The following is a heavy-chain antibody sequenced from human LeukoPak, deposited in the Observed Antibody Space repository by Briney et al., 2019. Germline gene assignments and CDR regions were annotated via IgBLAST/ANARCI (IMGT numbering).Heavy chain of an antibody. CDR2: ISSNNRYI. D-gene: IGHD6-6*01. Sequence: GGSLRLSCAASGFTFSSDSMNWGRQAPGKGLGWVSSISSNNRYIYYADSVKGRFTIYRDNAKNSLYLQMNSLRAEDTAVYYCARMKAAPYYFAYWGQGTLVTVSS. CDR1: GFTFSSDS. CDR3: ARMKAAPYYFAY. J-gene: IGHJ4*02. V-gene: IGHV3-21*01.